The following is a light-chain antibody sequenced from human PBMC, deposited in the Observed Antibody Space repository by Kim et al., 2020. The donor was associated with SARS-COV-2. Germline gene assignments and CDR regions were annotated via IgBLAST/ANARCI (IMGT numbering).Light chain of an antibody. CDR2: GKN. J-gene: IGLJ3*02. CDR3: NSRESSGNHGV. CDR1: SLRSYY. V-gene: IGLV3-19*01. Sequence: SSELTQDPAVSVALGQTVRITCQGDSLRSYYASWYQQKPGQAPVLVIYGKNNRPPGIPDRFSGSSSGNTAPLTITGAQAEDEADYYCNSRESSGNHGVFR.